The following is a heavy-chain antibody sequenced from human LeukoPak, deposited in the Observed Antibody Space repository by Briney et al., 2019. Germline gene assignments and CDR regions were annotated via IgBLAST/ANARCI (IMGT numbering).Heavy chain of an antibody. Sequence: SETLSLTCTVSGASISSYYWSWIRQPAGKVLEWIGRTYTSGTINYNPSLKSRVTMSVDTSKNQLSLKLSSVTAADTAVYYCARGAYYYESASWGQGALVTVSS. J-gene: IGHJ4*02. CDR1: GASISSYY. D-gene: IGHD3-22*01. CDR2: TYTSGTI. CDR3: ARGAYYYESAS. V-gene: IGHV4-4*07.